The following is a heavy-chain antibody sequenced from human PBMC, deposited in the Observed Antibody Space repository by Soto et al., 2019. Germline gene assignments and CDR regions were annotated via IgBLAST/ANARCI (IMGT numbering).Heavy chain of an antibody. V-gene: IGHV4-31*03. D-gene: IGHD3-22*01. CDR1: GGSISDGYY. J-gene: IGHJ5*02. CDR2: ISYSGST. Sequence: SETLSLTCTVSGGSISDGYYWSWIRQHPGKGLEWIGSISYSGSTSYNPSLKSRLTISVDRSKSQFSLNLSSVTAADTAVYYCARRDRSGYSYWLDTWRQGTLVTVSS. CDR3: ARRDRSGYSYWLDT.